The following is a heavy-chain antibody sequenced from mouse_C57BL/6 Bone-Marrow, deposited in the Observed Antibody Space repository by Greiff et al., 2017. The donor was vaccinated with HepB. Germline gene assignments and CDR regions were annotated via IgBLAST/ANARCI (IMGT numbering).Heavy chain of an antibody. J-gene: IGHJ2*01. CDR1: GYAFSSYW. Sequence: QVHVKQSGAELVKPGASVKISCKASGYAFSSYWMNWVKQRPGKGLEWIGQIYPGDGDTNYNGKFKGKATLTADKSSSTAYMQLSSLTSEDSAVYFCARPAYYYGSSYEDYWGQGTTLTVSS. V-gene: IGHV1-80*01. CDR3: ARPAYYYGSSYEDY. D-gene: IGHD1-1*01. CDR2: IYPGDGDT.